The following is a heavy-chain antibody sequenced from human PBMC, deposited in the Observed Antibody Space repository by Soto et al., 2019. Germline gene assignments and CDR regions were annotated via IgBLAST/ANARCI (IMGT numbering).Heavy chain of an antibody. J-gene: IGHJ4*02. CDR3: ARGGSGNYFNYFDY. V-gene: IGHV3-74*01. Sequence: EVQLVESGGGLVQPGGSLILSCAASGFTFTTYWMHWVRQVPGQGLVWVSHVNSDESSTNYADSVKGRFTISRDNAKNTRYLQMSSLRAEDSAVYYCARGGSGNYFNYFDYWGQGTLITVSS. CDR1: GFTFTTYW. D-gene: IGHD1-26*01. CDR2: VNSDESST.